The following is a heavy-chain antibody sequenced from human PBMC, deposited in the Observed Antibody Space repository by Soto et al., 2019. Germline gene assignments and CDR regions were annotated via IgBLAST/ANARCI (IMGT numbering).Heavy chain of an antibody. CDR2: IIPIFGTA. V-gene: IGHV1-69*01. J-gene: IGHJ3*02. D-gene: IGHD3-22*01. Sequence: QVQLVQSGAEVKKPGSSVKVSCKASGGTFSSYAISWVRQAPGQGLEWMGGIIPIFGTANYAQKFQGRVTITADESTSAAYMELSSLRSEDTAVYYCASPIYGSSGYSRDLFAFDIWGQGTMVTVSS. CDR1: GGTFSSYA. CDR3: ASPIYGSSGYSRDLFAFDI.